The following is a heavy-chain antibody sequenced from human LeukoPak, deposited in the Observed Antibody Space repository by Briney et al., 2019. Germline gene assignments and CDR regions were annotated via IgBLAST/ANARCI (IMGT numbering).Heavy chain of an antibody. Sequence: GGSLRLSCAASGFTFSDYYMSWIRQAPGKGLEWVSYISSSGSTIYYADSVKGRFTISRDNAKNSLYLQMNSLRAEDTAVYYCARDPSTMVRGVKVAYGAFDIWGQGTMVAVSS. CDR2: ISSSGSTI. J-gene: IGHJ3*02. D-gene: IGHD3-10*01. CDR3: ARDPSTMVRGVKVAYGAFDI. CDR1: GFTFSDYY. V-gene: IGHV3-11*04.